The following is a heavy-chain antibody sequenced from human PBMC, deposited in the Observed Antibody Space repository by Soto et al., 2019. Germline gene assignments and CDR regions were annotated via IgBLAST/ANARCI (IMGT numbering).Heavy chain of an antibody. D-gene: IGHD2-2*03. CDR2: ISTNGDNT. CDR1: GFTFSSYA. Sequence: GSLRLSCSASGFTFSSYAMHWVRQSPGRGLEYVSVISTNGDNTYYADSVKDRFTISRDNSKNSLYLQMNSLRDEDTAVYYCARDGYCISTTCYFLPDVWGQGTSVTVSS. V-gene: IGHV3-64*04. CDR3: ARDGYCISTTCYFLPDV. J-gene: IGHJ6*02.